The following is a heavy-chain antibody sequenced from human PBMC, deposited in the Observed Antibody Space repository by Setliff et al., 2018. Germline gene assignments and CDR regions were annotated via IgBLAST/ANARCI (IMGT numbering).Heavy chain of an antibody. CDR2: FIPMEGRA. V-gene: IGHV1-69*08. Sequence: ASVKVSCKASGSSFSSYTISWVRQAPGPGLEWMGRFIPMEGRADYAQNFQGRVTIIADKSTSTVYMELSSLRSEDTAVYYCARDDSSGYHTTYFDYWGQGTLGTVSS. D-gene: IGHD3-22*01. CDR3: ARDDSSGYHTTYFDY. J-gene: IGHJ4*02. CDR1: GSSFSSYT.